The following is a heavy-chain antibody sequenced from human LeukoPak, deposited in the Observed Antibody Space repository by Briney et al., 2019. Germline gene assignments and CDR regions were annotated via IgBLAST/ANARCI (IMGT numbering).Heavy chain of an antibody. CDR3: ARDRDSGYPLDY. CDR1: GFTFSSYS. D-gene: IGHD5-12*01. J-gene: IGHJ4*02. CDR2: ISSSSSYI. V-gene: IGHV3-21*01. Sequence: GGSLRLSCAASGFTFSSYSMNWVRQAPGKGLEWVSSISSSSSYIYYADSVKGRFTISRDNAKNSLYLQMNSLRAEDTAVYYCARDRDSGYPLDYWGQGTLVTVSS.